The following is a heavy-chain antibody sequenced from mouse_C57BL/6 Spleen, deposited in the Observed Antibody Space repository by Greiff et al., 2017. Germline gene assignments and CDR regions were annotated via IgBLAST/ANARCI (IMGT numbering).Heavy chain of an antibody. CDR3: ARGVTTVDYYAMDY. CDR1: GYTFTSYW. V-gene: IGHV1-55*01. CDR2: IYPGSGST. Sequence: QVQLQQPGAELVKPGASVKMSCKASGYTFTSYWITWVKQRPGQGLEWIGDIYPGSGSTNYNEKFKSTATLTVDTSSSTAYMQLSSLTSEDSAVYYCARGVTTVDYYAMDYWGQGTSVTVSS. J-gene: IGHJ4*01. D-gene: IGHD1-1*01.